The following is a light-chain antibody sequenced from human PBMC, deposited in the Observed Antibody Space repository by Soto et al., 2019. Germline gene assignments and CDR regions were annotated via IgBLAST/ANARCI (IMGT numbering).Light chain of an antibody. CDR1: QSVLYSSNNKNY. CDR2: WAS. V-gene: IGKV4-1*01. Sequence: DIVLTQSPDSLAVSLGERATINCKSSQSVLYSSNNKNYLTWYQQKPGQPPRLLIYWASTRESGVPDRFSGSGSGTDFTLTISSLQAEDVAVYYCQHHCSTPPAFGGGTKVEIK. CDR3: QHHCSTPPA. J-gene: IGKJ4*02.